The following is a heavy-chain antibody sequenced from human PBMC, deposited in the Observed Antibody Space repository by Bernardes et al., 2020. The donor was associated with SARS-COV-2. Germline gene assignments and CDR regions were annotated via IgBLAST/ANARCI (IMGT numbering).Heavy chain of an antibody. J-gene: IGHJ6*03. Sequence: GASLKISCKGSGYSFTSYWIGWVRQMPGKGLEWMGIIYPGDSDTRYSPSFQGQVTISADKSISTAYLQWSSLKASDTAMYYCARFGSTSYYYYYMDVWGKGTTVTVSS. CDR3: ARFGSTSYYYYYMDV. CDR2: IYPGDSDT. V-gene: IGHV5-51*01. D-gene: IGHD2-2*01. CDR1: GYSFTSYW.